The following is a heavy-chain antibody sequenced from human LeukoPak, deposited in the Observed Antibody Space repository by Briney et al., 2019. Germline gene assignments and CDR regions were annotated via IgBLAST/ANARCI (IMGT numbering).Heavy chain of an antibody. V-gene: IGHV3-23*01. CDR1: GFTFSSYA. Sequence: PGGSLRLSCAASGFTFSSYAMSWVRQAPGKGLEWVSAISGSGDTTYYANSVKGRFTFSRDNSKNTLYLQMNSLRAEDTAIYYCARMIRDYGDSNWFDPWGQGTLVTVSS. D-gene: IGHD4-17*01. CDR2: ISGSGDTT. J-gene: IGHJ5*02. CDR3: ARMIRDYGDSNWFDP.